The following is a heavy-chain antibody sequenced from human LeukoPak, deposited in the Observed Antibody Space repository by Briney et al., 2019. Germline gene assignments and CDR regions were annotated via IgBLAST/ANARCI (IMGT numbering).Heavy chain of an antibody. J-gene: IGHJ5*02. CDR3: ARTFGYSYGLNWFDP. V-gene: IGHV5-51*01. D-gene: IGHD5-18*01. Sequence: GESLKISCQGSGYSFTNFWIGWVRQMPGKGLEWMGIIYPGDSDTRYSPSFQGQVTISADKSISTAYLQWSSLKASDTAMYYCARTFGYSYGLNWFDPWGQGTLVTVSS. CDR2: IYPGDSDT. CDR1: GYSFTNFW.